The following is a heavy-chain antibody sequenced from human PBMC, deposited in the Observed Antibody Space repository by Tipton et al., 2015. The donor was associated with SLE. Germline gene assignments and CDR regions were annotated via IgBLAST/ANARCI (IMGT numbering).Heavy chain of an antibody. J-gene: IGHJ6*03. V-gene: IGHV4-59*01. Sequence: LRLSCTVSGGSISSYYWSWIRQPPGKGLEWIGYIYYSGSTNYNPSLKSRVTISPDTSNNQVSLKLSSVTAADTAVYYWTRAVGTGYYYYMDVWGKGTTVTVSS. CDR1: GGSISSYY. CDR3: TRAVGTGYYYYMDV. D-gene: IGHD2-21*02. CDR2: IYYSGST.